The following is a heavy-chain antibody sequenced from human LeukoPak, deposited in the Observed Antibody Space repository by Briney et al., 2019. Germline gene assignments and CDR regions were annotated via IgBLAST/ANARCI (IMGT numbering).Heavy chain of an antibody. CDR1: GFTFSRYS. V-gene: IGHV3-21*01. CDR2: ISSSSTYI. J-gene: IGHJ6*04. Sequence: GGSLRLSCAASGFTFSRYSMNWVRQAPGKGLEWVSSISSSSTYIYYADSVKGRFTISRDNAKNSLYLQMNSLRAEDTAVYYCAELGITMIGGVWGKGTTVTISS. D-gene: IGHD3-10*02. CDR3: AELGITMIGGV.